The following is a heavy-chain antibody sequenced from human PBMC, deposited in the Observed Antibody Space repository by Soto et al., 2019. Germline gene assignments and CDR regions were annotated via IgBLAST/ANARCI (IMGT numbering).Heavy chain of an antibody. Sequence: PGGSLRLSCAASGFTFSSYSMNWVRQAPDKGLEWVSYISSSSSTIYYADSVKGRFTISRDNTKTPLYLQMNSLRDEDTAVYYCARIPFDNSAYSGWGQGTLVTVSS. D-gene: IGHD3-22*01. CDR2: ISSSSSTI. J-gene: IGHJ4*02. CDR3: ARIPFDNSAYSG. V-gene: IGHV3-48*02. CDR1: GFTFSSYS.